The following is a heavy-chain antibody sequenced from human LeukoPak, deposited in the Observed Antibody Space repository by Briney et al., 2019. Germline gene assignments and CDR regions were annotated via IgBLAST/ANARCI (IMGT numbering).Heavy chain of an antibody. J-gene: IGHJ4*02. D-gene: IGHD2-15*01. Sequence: GRSLRLSCAASGFIFDNYDIHWVRQAPGKGLEWVSGIRWNSGNIGCADSVKGRFTISRDNAKNSLYLQMSSLRAEDTAMYYCTRGLLDYWGQGTLVTVSS. CDR3: TRGLLDY. CDR2: IRWNSGNI. CDR1: GFIFDNYD. V-gene: IGHV3-9*01.